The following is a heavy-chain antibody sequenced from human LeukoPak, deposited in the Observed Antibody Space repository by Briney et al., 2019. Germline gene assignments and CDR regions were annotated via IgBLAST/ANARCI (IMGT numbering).Heavy chain of an antibody. Sequence: PGGSLRLSCAASGFTFSSYGMHWVRQAPGKGLEWVAVIWYDGSNKYYADAVKGRFTISRGNSKNTLYLQMNSLRAEDTAVYYCARDLGPQLVLDYWGQGTLVTVSS. J-gene: IGHJ4*02. CDR2: IWYDGSNK. V-gene: IGHV3-33*01. CDR3: ARDLGPQLVLDY. D-gene: IGHD6-13*01. CDR1: GFTFSSYG.